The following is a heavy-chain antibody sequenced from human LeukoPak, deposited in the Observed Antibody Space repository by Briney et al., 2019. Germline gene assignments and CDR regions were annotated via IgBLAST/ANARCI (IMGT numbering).Heavy chain of an antibody. V-gene: IGHV4-59*01. CDR1: GGSISSYY. J-gene: IGHJ5*02. CDR2: IYYSGST. Sequence: MASETLSLTCTVSGGSISSYYWSWIRQPPGKGLEWIGYIYYSGSTNYNPSLKSRVTISVDTSKSQFSLKLSSVTAADTAVYYCARGHYEFGELANWFDPWGQGTLVTVSS. CDR3: ARGHYEFGELANWFDP. D-gene: IGHD3-10*01.